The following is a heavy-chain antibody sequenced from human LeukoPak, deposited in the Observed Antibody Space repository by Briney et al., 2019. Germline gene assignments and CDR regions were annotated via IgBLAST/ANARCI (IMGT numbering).Heavy chain of an antibody. D-gene: IGHD3-22*01. CDR3: ARAYDSSGYSLRHWFDP. Sequence: LGESLKISCKGSGYSFTSYWIGWVRQMPGKGLEWMGIIYPGDSDTRYSPSFQGQVTISADKSISTAYLQWSSLKASDTAMYYCARAYDSSGYSLRHWFDPWGQGTLVTVSS. J-gene: IGHJ5*02. CDR1: GYSFTSYW. CDR2: IYPGDSDT. V-gene: IGHV5-51*01.